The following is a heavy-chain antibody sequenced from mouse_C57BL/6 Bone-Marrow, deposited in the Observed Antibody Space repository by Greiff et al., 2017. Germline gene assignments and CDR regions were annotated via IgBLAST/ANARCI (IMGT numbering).Heavy chain of an antibody. V-gene: IGHV1-81*01. Sequence: QVQLQQSGAELARPGASVKLSCKASGYTFTSYGMSWVKQRTGQGLEWIGEIYPSSGSTYYNENFKGKATLTADKSSSTAYMELRSLTSEDSAVYLCGRWDGSRYCGMDYWGQGTSVTVSS. J-gene: IGHJ4*01. CDR2: IYPSSGST. CDR1: GYTFTSYG. D-gene: IGHD4-1*01. CDR3: GRWDGSRYCGMDY.